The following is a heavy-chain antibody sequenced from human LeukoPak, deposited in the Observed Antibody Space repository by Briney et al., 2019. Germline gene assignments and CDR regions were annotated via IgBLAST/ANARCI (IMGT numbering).Heavy chain of an antibody. CDR3: ARPKRYCSSTSCYGGYYFDY. Sequence: SETLSLTCAVYGGSFSGYYWSWIRQPPGKGLEWIGEINHSGSTNYNPSLKSRVTISVDTSKNQFPLKLSSVTAADTAVYYCARPKRYCSSTSCYGGYYFDYWGQGTLVTVSS. CDR2: INHSGST. D-gene: IGHD2-2*01. J-gene: IGHJ4*02. CDR1: GGSFSGYY. V-gene: IGHV4-34*01.